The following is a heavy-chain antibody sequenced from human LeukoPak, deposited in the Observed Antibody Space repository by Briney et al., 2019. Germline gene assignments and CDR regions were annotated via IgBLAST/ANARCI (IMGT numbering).Heavy chain of an antibody. V-gene: IGHV3-30*02. Sequence: GVSLRLSCAASGFTFSSYAMQWVRQAPGKGLEWVALISFDGSKEYYADSVKGRFTNSRDKSKNTLHLQMNNLRAEDTAVYYCARDQVTMIVVVLDYWGQGALVTVSS. J-gene: IGHJ4*02. D-gene: IGHD3-22*01. CDR3: ARDQVTMIVVVLDY. CDR1: GFTFSSYA. CDR2: ISFDGSKE.